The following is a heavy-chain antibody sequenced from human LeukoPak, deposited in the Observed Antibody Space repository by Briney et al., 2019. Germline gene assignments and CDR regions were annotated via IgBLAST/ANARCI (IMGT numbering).Heavy chain of an antibody. V-gene: IGHV3-11*01. CDR3: ASGRTYDFWSGSNWFDP. CDR2: ISSSGSTI. CDR1: GFTFSDYY. J-gene: IGHJ5*02. D-gene: IGHD3-3*01. Sequence: GGSLRLSCAASGFTFSDYYMSWIRQAPGKGLEWVSYISSSGSTIYYADSVKGRSTISRDNAKNSLYLQMNSLRAEDAAVYYCASGRTYDFWSGSNWFDPWGQGTLVTVSS.